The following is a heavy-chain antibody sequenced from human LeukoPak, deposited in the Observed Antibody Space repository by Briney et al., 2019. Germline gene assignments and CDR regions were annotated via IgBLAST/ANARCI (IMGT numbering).Heavy chain of an antibody. Sequence: SETLSLTCTVSGGSISGYYWGWIRQPPGKGLEWIGSIYHSGSTYYNPSLKSRVTISVDTSKNQFSLKLSSVTAADTAVYYCARRRTMIVVVPNAFDIWGQGTMVTVSS. CDR1: GGSISGYY. CDR2: IYHSGST. CDR3: ARRRTMIVVVPNAFDI. V-gene: IGHV4-38-2*02. J-gene: IGHJ3*02. D-gene: IGHD3-22*01.